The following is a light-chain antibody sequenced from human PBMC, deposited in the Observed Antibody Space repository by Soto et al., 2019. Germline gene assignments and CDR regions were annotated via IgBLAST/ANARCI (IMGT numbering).Light chain of an antibody. V-gene: IGKV3-20*01. CDR1: QSVSRSY. CDR3: QQYGSSPYT. Sequence: EIVLTQSPGTLSLSPGERATLSCRASQSVSRSYLAWYQQNPGQPPSLLIYATSSRATGIPDRFSGSGSGTDFTLTISRLEPEDFALYYCQQYGSSPYTFGQGTKLELK. J-gene: IGKJ2*01. CDR2: ATS.